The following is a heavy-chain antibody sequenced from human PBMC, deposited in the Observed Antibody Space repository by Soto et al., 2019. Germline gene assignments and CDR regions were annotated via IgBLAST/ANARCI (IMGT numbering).Heavy chain of an antibody. CDR2: IYYSGST. D-gene: IGHD4-17*01. CDR3: ARAQSTTVTYFDY. Sequence: TLSLTCTVSGGSISSGGYYWSWIRQHPGKGLEWIGYIYYSGSTYYNPSLKSRVTISVDTSKNQFSLKLSSVTAADTAVYYCARAQSTTVTYFDYWGQGTLVTVSS. J-gene: IGHJ4*02. V-gene: IGHV4-31*03. CDR1: GGSISSGGYY.